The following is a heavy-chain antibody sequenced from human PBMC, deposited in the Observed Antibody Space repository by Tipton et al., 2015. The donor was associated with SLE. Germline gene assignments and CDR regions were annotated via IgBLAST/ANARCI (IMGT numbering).Heavy chain of an antibody. CDR1: GGSISSSSCY. V-gene: IGHV4-39*07. J-gene: IGHJ1*01. D-gene: IGHD1-26*01. Sequence: LRLSCTVSGGSISSSSCYWGWIRQPPGKGLEWIGSIYYSGSTYYNPSLKSRVTISVDTSKNQFSLKLSSVTAADTAVYYCARGWTKGSGSFAEYFQNWGQGTLVTVSS. CDR3: ARGWTKGSGSFAEYFQN. CDR2: IYYSGST.